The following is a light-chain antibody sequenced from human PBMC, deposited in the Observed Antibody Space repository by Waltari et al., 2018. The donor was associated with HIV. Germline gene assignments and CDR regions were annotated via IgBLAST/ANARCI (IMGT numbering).Light chain of an antibody. Sequence: QSALTQPRSVSGSPGQSVTISCTGTSSDVGGYNYVSWYQQHPGKAPKLMIYDVSKRPSGVPDRFSGSTSGNTASLTISGLQAEDEADYYCCSDAGSYTHVVFGGGTKLTVL. CDR1: SSDVGGYNY. V-gene: IGLV2-11*01. CDR3: CSDAGSYTHVV. J-gene: IGLJ2*01. CDR2: DVS.